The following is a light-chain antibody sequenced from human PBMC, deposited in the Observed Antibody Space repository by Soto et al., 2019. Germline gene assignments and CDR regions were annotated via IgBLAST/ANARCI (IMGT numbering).Light chain of an antibody. CDR2: LAS. CDR1: QSLLHSAGETF. J-gene: IGKJ5*01. Sequence: VMTQTPLSLSVTPGQPAAISCKPSQSLLHSAGETFLFWYLQRPGQSPQLLMYLASSRASGVPDRFSGSGSGTDFTLKISRVEAEDVGVYYCMQGLQIPPITFGQGTRLEIK. CDR3: MQGLQIPPIT. V-gene: IGKV2-28*01.